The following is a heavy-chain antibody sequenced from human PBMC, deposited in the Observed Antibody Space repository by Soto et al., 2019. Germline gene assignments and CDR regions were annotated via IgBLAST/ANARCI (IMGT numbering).Heavy chain of an antibody. CDR1: GFTFSNAW. CDR3: TTDRGSISAALWDAFDI. D-gene: IGHD2-21*01. V-gene: IGHV3-15*07. Sequence: EVQLVESGGGLVKPGGSLRLSCAASGFTFSNAWMNWVRQAPGKGLEWVGRIKSKTDGGTTDYAAPVKGRFTISRDDSKNTLYLQMNSLKNEDTAVYYCTTDRGSISAALWDAFDIWGQGTMVTVSS. J-gene: IGHJ3*02. CDR2: IKSKTDGGTT.